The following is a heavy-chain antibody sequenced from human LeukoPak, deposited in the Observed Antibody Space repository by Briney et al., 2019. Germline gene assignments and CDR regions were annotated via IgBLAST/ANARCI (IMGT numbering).Heavy chain of an antibody. J-gene: IGHJ2*01. CDR2: IFSNDEK. Sequence: ETLSLTCTVSGGSISSGAYYWSWIRQPPGKALEWLAHIFSNDEKSYSTSLKSRLTISKDTSKSQVVLTMTNMDPVDTATYYCARHQGTVTTYFHWYFDLWGRGTLVTVSS. V-gene: IGHV2-26*01. CDR1: GGSISSGAYY. CDR3: ARHQGTVTTYFHWYFDL. D-gene: IGHD4-17*01.